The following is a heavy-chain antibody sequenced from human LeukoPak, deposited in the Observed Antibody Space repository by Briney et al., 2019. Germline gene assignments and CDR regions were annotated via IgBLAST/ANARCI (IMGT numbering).Heavy chain of an antibody. CDR3: ARRGSRSSGWLFDY. V-gene: IGHV5-51*01. D-gene: IGHD6-25*01. J-gene: IGHJ4*02. CDR1: GYSFSTSW. Sequence: GESLKISCEGSGYSFSTSWIAWVRQMPGKGLEWMGMSYPGDTTIKYSPSFQGQVTMSADKSISTAYLQWSSLKASDTAMYYCARRGSRSSGWLFDYWGQGTLVTVSS. CDR2: SYPGDTTI.